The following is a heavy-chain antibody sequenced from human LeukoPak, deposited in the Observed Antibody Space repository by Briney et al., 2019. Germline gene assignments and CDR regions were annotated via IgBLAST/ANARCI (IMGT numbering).Heavy chain of an antibody. V-gene: IGHV1-18*01. CDR3: ARDWTGTTEFDY. CDR1: GYTFTSYG. Sequence: ASVKVSCKASGYTFTSYGISWVRQAPGQGLEWMGWISAYNGNTNYAQKLQGRVAMTTDTSTSTAYKELRSLRSDDTAVYYCARDWTGTTEFDYWGQGTLVTVSS. J-gene: IGHJ4*02. CDR2: ISAYNGNT. D-gene: IGHD1-7*01.